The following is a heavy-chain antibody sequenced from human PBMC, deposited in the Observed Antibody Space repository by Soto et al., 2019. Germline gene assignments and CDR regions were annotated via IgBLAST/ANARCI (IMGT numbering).Heavy chain of an antibody. CDR2: ISSSSSYI. Sequence: EVQLVESGGGLVKPGGSLRLSCAASGFTFSSYSMNWVRQAPGKGLEWVSSISSSSSYIYYADSVKGRFTISRDNAKNSLYLQMNSLRAEDTAVYYCAREPERLRTGTFDYWGQGTLVTVSS. D-gene: IGHD1-1*01. CDR1: GFTFSSYS. J-gene: IGHJ4*02. V-gene: IGHV3-21*01. CDR3: AREPERLRTGTFDY.